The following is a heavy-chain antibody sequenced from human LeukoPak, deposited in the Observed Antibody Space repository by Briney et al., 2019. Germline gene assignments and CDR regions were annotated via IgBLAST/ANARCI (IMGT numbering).Heavy chain of an antibody. Sequence: RKLYCAASGNSLSSDGRSFIQQAPGKGLEWASYISSSGSTIYYADSVKGRFTISRDNAKNSLYLQMNSLRAEDTAVYYCARDPPRWGQGILVTVSS. CDR1: GNSLSSDG. J-gene: IGHJ4*02. CDR2: ISSSGSTI. CDR3: ARDPPR. V-gene: IGHV3-11*01.